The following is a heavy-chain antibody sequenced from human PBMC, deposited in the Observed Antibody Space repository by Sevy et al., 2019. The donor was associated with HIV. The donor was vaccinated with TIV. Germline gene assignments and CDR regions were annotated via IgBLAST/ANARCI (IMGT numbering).Heavy chain of an antibody. Sequence: GGSLRLSCAASGFTFDDYSIHWVRQSPGKGLEWVSLISWYGGRTYYADSVKGRFTISRENRKNSLYLQMNSLRPEDTALYYCAKDARRGASSFYLDYWGQGTRVTVSS. CDR3: AKDARRGASSFYLDY. V-gene: IGHV3-43*01. CDR1: GFTFDDYS. D-gene: IGHD3-10*01. CDR2: ISWYGGRT. J-gene: IGHJ4*02.